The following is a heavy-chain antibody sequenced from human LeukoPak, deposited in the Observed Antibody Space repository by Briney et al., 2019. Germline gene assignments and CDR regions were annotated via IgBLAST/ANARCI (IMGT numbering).Heavy chain of an antibody. D-gene: IGHD6-13*01. CDR2: IYYSGST. J-gene: IGHJ4*02. V-gene: IGHV4-59*01. CDR1: GGSISSYY. Sequence: SETLSLTCTVSGGSISSYYWSWIRQPPGKGLEWIGYIYYSGSTNYNPSLKSRVTISVDTSKNQFSLKLSSVTAADTAVYYCARMGLYGSSWYAVGHWGQGTLVTVSS. CDR3: ARMGLYGSSWYAVGH.